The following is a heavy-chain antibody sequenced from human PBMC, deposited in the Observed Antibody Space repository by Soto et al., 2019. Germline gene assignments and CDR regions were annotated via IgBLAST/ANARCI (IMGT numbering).Heavy chain of an antibody. Sequence: GGSLRLSCAASGFTFSSYGMHWVRQAPGKGLEWVAVISYDGSNKYYADSVKGRFTISRDNSKNTLYLQMNSLTAEDTAVYYCAKLKESLELWDCNYWGLGTL. CDR3: AKLKESLELWDCNY. CDR2: ISYDGSNK. J-gene: IGHJ4*02. CDR1: GFTFSSYG. V-gene: IGHV3-30*18. D-gene: IGHD1-7*01.